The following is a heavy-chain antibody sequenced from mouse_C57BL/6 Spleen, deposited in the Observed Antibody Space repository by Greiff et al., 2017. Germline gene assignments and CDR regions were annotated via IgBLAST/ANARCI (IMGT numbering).Heavy chain of an antibody. CDR3: ARGGYGSSGFGD. CDR1: GFTFSDYY. V-gene: IGHV5-16*01. Sequence: EVQRVESEGGLVQPGSSMKLSCTASGFTFSDYYMAWVRQVPEKGLEWVANINYDGSSTNYLDSLKSRFIISRDNAKNILYLQMSSLKSADTATYYCARGGYGSSGFGDWGQGTTLTVSS. D-gene: IGHD1-1*01. CDR2: INYDGSST. J-gene: IGHJ2*01.